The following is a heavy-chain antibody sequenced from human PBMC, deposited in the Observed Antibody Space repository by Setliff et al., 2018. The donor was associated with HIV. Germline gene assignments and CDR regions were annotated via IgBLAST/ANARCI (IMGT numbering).Heavy chain of an antibody. CDR3: TRGPLPRADY. Sequence: SQTLSLTCVVYGGSFGGYYWSWIRQPPGKGLEWIGEINHHKHINYNPSLKSRVTVSVDTSKNQFSLKLSSVTAADTAVYYCTRGPLPRADYWGQGTLVTVSS. V-gene: IGHV4-34*01. CDR1: GGSFGGYY. CDR2: INHHKHI. J-gene: IGHJ4*02.